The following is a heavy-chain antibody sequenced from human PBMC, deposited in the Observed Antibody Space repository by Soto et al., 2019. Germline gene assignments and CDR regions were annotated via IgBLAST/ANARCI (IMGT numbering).Heavy chain of an antibody. J-gene: IGHJ6*02. CDR3: ARRSGDDFWSGFSAMDV. CDR2: IYYSGST. V-gene: IGHV4-61*01. D-gene: IGHD3-3*01. CDR1: GGSISSSSYY. Sequence: SEALSLTCTVSGGSISSSSYYWSWIRQPPGKGLEWIGNIYYSGSTNYNPSLQSRVTISVDTSKNQFSLKLSSVTAADTAVYYCARRSGDDFWSGFSAMDVWGQGTTVTVSS.